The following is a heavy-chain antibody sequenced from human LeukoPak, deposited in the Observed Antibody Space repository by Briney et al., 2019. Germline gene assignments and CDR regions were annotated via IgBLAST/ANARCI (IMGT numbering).Heavy chain of an antibody. CDR2: INPNSGGT. J-gene: IGHJ3*02. Sequence: VASVKVSCKASGYTFTGYYMHWVRQAPGQGLEWMGWINPNSGGTNYAQKFQGWVTMTRDTSISTAYMELSRLRSDDTAVYYCARVKVSGSYRDAFDIWGQGTMVTVSS. D-gene: IGHD1-26*01. V-gene: IGHV1-2*04. CDR3: ARVKVSGSYRDAFDI. CDR1: GYTFTGYY.